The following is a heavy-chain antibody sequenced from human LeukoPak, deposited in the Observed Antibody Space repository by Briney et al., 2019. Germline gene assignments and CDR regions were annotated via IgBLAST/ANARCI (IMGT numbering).Heavy chain of an antibody. CDR3: ARDRELASRFWGGYRHTYYSDY. CDR1: GFTFSSYG. Sequence: GGSLRLSCAASGFTFSSYGMHWVRQAPGKGLEWVANIKQDGSEKYYVDSVKGRFTISRDNAKNFLYLQMHSLSAEDTAVYYCARDRELASRFWGGYRHTYYSDYWGQGTLVTVSS. D-gene: IGHD3-3*01. CDR2: IKQDGSEK. V-gene: IGHV3-7*01. J-gene: IGHJ4*02.